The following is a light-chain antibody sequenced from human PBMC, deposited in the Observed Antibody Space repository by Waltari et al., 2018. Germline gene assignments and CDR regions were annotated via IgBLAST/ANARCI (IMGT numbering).Light chain of an antibody. CDR3: CSYAGSYPVV. J-gene: IGLJ2*01. V-gene: IGLV2-8*01. CDR1: SSDVGGSNY. Sequence: QSALTQPPSASGSPGQSVTISCTGTSSDVGGSNYVSWYQQHPGKAPKLMIYEVSKRPSGVPDRFSGSKSGNTASLTISGLQAEDEADYYCCSYAGSYPVVFGGGTKLTVL. CDR2: EVS.